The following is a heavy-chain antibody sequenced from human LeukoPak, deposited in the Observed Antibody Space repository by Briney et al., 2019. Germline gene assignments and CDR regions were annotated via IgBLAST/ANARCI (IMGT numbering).Heavy chain of an antibody. CDR3: AKERHYYDSSGYYNWFDP. D-gene: IGHD3-22*01. Sequence: GGSLRLSCAASGFTFSSDAMSWVRQAPGKGLEWVSAISGSGGSTYYADSVKGRFTISRDNSKNTLYLQMNSLRAEDTAVYYCAKERHYYDSSGYYNWFDPWGQGTLVTVSS. V-gene: IGHV3-23*01. CDR2: ISGSGGST. J-gene: IGHJ5*02. CDR1: GFTFSSDA.